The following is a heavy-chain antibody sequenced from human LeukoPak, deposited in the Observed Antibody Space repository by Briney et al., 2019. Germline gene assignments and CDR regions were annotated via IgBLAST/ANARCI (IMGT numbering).Heavy chain of an antibody. V-gene: IGHV3-30*03. J-gene: IGHJ4*02. CDR3: ASNDYQ. Sequence: GGSLRLSCEASGFTFNNYWMSWVRQAPGKGLEWVAVISYDGSNKYYADSVKGRFTISRDNSKNTLYLQMNSLRAEDTAVYYCASNDYQWGQGTLVTVSS. CDR1: GFTFNNYW. D-gene: IGHD4-11*01. CDR2: ISYDGSNK.